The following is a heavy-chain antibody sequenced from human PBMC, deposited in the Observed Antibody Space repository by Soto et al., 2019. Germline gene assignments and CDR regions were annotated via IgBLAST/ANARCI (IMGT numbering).Heavy chain of an antibody. V-gene: IGHV3-7*01. D-gene: IGHD3-22*01. Sequence: GGSLRLSCAASGFTFSSYWMSWVRQAPGKGLEWVANIKQDGSEKYYVDSVKGRFTISRDNAKNSLYLQMNSLRAEDTAVYYCARVDSYDSSGYYYYYYGMDVWGQGTTVTVSS. CDR3: ARVDSYDSSGYYYYYYGMDV. J-gene: IGHJ6*02. CDR2: IKQDGSEK. CDR1: GFTFSSYW.